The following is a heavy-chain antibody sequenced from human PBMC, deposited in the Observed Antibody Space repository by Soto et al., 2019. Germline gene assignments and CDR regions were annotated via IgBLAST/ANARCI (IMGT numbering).Heavy chain of an antibody. Sequence: ASVKVSCKASGYTFNSYGISWVRQAPGQGLEWLGWNSPYNDDTKYAQRLQGRVTMSTDTSSRTAYMHLRSLRSDDTAVYFCARGGYYDSSGSRNYHYYGMDVWGQGTTVTVSS. CDR2: NSPYNDDT. J-gene: IGHJ6*02. CDR1: GYTFNSYG. V-gene: IGHV1-18*01. D-gene: IGHD3-22*01. CDR3: ARGGYYDSSGSRNYHYYGMDV.